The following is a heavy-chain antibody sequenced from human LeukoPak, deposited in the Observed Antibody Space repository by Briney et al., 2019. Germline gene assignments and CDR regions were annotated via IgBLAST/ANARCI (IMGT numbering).Heavy chain of an antibody. D-gene: IGHD6-19*01. J-gene: IGHJ4*02. V-gene: IGHV1-8*01. CDR3: ARGKLYLGAVAGSEFDY. CDR1: GYTFTSYD. Sequence: ASVKVSCKASGYTFTSYDINWVRQATGQGLEWMGWMNPNSGNTGYAQKFQGRVTMTRNTSISTAYMELSSLRSEDTAVYYCARGKLYLGAVAGSEFDYWGQGTLVTVSS. CDR2: MNPNSGNT.